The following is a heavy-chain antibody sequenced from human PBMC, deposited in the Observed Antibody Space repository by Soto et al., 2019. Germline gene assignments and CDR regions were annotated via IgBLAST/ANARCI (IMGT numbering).Heavy chain of an antibody. Sequence: GGSLRLSCAASGFTFSSYAMSWVRQAPGKGLEWVASIKQDGSEKYYVDSVKGRFTISRDNAKNSLYLQMNSLTAEDTAVYYCARDRYFDCWGQGTLVTVSS. J-gene: IGHJ4*02. CDR1: GFTFSSYA. D-gene: IGHD3-9*01. CDR3: ARDRYFDC. V-gene: IGHV3-7*04. CDR2: IKQDGSEK.